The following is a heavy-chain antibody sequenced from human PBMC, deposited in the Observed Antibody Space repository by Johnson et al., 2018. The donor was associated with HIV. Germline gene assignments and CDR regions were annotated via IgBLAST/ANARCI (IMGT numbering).Heavy chain of an antibody. D-gene: IGHD3-22*01. CDR2: INWNGGST. Sequence: QVQLVESGGGLVQPGGSLRLSCAASGFTFSSYAMHWVRQAPGKGLEWVSGINWNGGSTGYADSVKGRFTISRDNSKNTLYLQMNSLRAEDTAVYYCARVRTGDSSGYHDAFDIWGQGTMVIVSS. J-gene: IGHJ3*02. CDR1: GFTFSSYA. V-gene: IGHV3-64*04. CDR3: ARVRTGDSSGYHDAFDI.